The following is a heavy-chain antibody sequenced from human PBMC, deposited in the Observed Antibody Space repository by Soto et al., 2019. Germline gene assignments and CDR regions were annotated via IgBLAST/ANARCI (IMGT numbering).Heavy chain of an antibody. CDR2: INDYGTTI. Sequence: EVQLVESGGGLVQPGGSLRLSCAASGFNLGSYWMHWCRQAPGKGLVWVSRINDYGTTINSAESVVGRFTISRDDAKSEVYLQMNNLRAEDKAVYYCARGGLEPFDYLGQGALVTVTS. CDR1: GFNLGSYW. D-gene: IGHD1-1*01. V-gene: IGHV3-74*01. CDR3: ARGGLEPFDY. J-gene: IGHJ4*02.